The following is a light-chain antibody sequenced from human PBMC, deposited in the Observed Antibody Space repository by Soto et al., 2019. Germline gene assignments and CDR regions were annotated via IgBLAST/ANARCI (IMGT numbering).Light chain of an antibody. Sequence: DIQMTQSPSSLSASVGDRVTITCRASQSISSYLNWYQQKPGKAPKLLIYAASSLQSGVPSRFSSSGSGTDFTLTISSLQPEDFATYYCQQSYSTHTFGQGTKLEIK. V-gene: IGKV1-39*01. CDR3: QQSYSTHT. J-gene: IGKJ2*01. CDR1: QSISSY. CDR2: AAS.